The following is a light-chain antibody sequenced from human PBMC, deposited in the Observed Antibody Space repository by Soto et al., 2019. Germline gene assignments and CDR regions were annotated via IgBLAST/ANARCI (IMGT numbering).Light chain of an antibody. CDR3: QSYDSSKEV. CDR2: EDN. V-gene: IGLV6-57*03. Sequence: FMLTQPHSVSESPGKTVTISCTRSSGSIASNYVQWYQQRPGSAPTTVIYEDNQRPSGVPDRFSGSIDSSSNSASLTISGLKTEEEADYYCQSYDSSKEVFGGGTKLTVL. CDR1: SGSIASNY. J-gene: IGLJ3*02.